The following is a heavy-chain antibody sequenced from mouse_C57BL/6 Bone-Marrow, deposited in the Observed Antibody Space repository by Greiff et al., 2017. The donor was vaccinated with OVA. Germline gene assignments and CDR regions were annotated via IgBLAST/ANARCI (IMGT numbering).Heavy chain of an antibody. V-gene: IGHV1-69*01. CDR2: IDPSDSYT. CDR1: GYTFTSYW. CDR3: ARWAVDY. J-gene: IGHJ2*01. Sequence: VQLQQPGAELVMPGASVKLSCKASGYTFTSYWMHWVKQRPGHGLEWIGEIDPSDSYTNYNQKFKGKATLTVDKSSSTAYMQPSILTSEDSAVYYCARWAVDYWGQGTTLTVSS.